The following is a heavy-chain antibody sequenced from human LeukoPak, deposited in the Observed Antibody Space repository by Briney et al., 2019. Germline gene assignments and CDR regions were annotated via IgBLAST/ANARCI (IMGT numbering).Heavy chain of an antibody. Sequence: GGSLRLSCAASGFTFRSYWMSWVRQAPGKGLEWVATINQDVSQIKYVDSVKGRFTISRDNAKNSLYLQMNSLRAEDTAVCYCAKLGYNSWDFDYWGQGTVVTVSS. J-gene: IGHJ4*02. CDR3: AKLGYNSWDFDY. V-gene: IGHV3-7*01. CDR1: GFTFRSYW. D-gene: IGHD6-13*01. CDR2: INQDVSQI.